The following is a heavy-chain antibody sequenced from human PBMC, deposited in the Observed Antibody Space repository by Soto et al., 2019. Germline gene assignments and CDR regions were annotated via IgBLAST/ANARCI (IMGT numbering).Heavy chain of an antibody. V-gene: IGHV1-69*12. CDR3: ARAAHYSRSWKSLDY. D-gene: IGHD6-13*01. Sequence: QVQLVQSGAEVKKPGSSVKVSCKASGGTFSSYDISWVRQAPGQGLEWMGGIIPIFGTANYAQKFQGRVTITADESTITGYMALSSLRSEDTAVYYCARAAHYSRSWKSLDYWGQGTLVTVSS. CDR2: IIPIFGTA. CDR1: GGTFSSYD. J-gene: IGHJ4*02.